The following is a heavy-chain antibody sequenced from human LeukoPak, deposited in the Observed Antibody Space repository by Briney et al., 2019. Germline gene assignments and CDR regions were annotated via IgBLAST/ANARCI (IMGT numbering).Heavy chain of an antibody. CDR2: ISYDGSTK. CDR1: GFTFSTYA. D-gene: IGHD2-15*01. V-gene: IGHV3-30*18. CDR3: AKAYCTGGSCYGRYYYGMDV. Sequence: GGSLRLSCAASGFTFSTYAIHWVRQAPGKGPEGVAVISYDGSTKYYADSVKGRFTISRDNSKNTMYLQMDSLRPEDTAVFYCAKAYCTGGSCYGRYYYGMDVWGQGTTVTVSS. J-gene: IGHJ6*02.